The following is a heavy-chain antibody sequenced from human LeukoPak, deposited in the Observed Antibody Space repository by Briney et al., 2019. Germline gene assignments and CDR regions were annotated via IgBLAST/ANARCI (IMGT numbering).Heavy chain of an antibody. D-gene: IGHD3-10*01. V-gene: IGHV4-34*01. CDR1: GGSFSGYY. CDR3: ARRRYYGSGSLTRFGY. J-gene: IGHJ4*02. CDR2: INHSGST. Sequence: SETLSLTCAVYGGSFSGYYWSWIRQPPGKGLEWIGEINHSGSTNYNPSLKSRVTISVDTSKNQFSLKLSSVTAADTAVYYCARRRYYGSGSLTRFGYWGQGTLVTVSS.